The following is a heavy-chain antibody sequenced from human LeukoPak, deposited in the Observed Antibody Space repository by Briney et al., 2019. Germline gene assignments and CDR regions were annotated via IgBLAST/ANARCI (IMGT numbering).Heavy chain of an antibody. J-gene: IGHJ6*03. CDR1: GFTFDDYG. D-gene: IGHD3-22*01. Sequence: GGSLRLSCAASGFTFDDYGMSWVRQAPGKGLEWVSGINWNGGSKDYADSVKGRFTISRDNAKNSMYLQMNSLRAEDTALYYCARVFPYYYDSSGGYYYYMDVWGKGTTVTVSS. CDR2: INWNGGSK. CDR3: ARVFPYYYDSSGGYYYYMDV. V-gene: IGHV3-20*04.